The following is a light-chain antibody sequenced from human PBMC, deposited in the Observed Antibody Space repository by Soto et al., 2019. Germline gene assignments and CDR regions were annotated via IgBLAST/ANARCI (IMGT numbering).Light chain of an antibody. CDR3: QQRSNWPRT. CDR1: QSVSSSY. J-gene: IGKJ1*01. Sequence: PGKRATLSCGASQSVSSSYLAWYQEQPGLAPRLLICDASRRATGIPDRFSGSGSGTDFTLTFSRLEPEDFAVYYCQQRSNWPRTFGQGTKVDIK. CDR2: DAS. V-gene: IGKV3D-20*02.